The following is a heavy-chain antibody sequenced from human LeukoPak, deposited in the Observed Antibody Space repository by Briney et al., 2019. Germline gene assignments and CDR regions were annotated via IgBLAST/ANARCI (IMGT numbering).Heavy chain of an antibody. D-gene: IGHD6-13*01. J-gene: IGHJ4*02. CDR1: GGSFSGYY. V-gene: IGHV4-34*01. Sequence: SETLSLTCAVYGGSFSGYYWSWIRQPPGKGLEWIGEINHSGSTNYNPYLKSRVTISVDTSKNQFSLKLSSVTAADTAVYYCASGSSRLIAAAGTGFDYWGQGTLVTVSS. CDR3: ASGSSRLIAAAGTGFDY. CDR2: INHSGST.